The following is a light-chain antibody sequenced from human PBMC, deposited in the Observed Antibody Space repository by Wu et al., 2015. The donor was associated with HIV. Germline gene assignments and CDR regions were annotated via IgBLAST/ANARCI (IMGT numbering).Light chain of an antibody. Sequence: DIQLTQSPSSLSASVGDRVTITCRASQSISSYLNWYQQKPGKAPKLLIYAASSLQSGVPSRFSGSGSETDFTLTISSLQPEDFATYYCQQSYSTPLTFGGGTKGGDQT. V-gene: IGKV1-39*01. CDR3: QQSYSTPLT. J-gene: IGKJ4*01. CDR1: QSISSY. CDR2: AAS.